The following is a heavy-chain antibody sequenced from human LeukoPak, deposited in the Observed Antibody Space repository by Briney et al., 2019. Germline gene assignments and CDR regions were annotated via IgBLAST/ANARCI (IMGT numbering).Heavy chain of an antibody. CDR2: IYSSGST. CDR1: GGSISSYY. CDR3: ARGPSGQWLVLKP. Sequence: KASETLSLTCTVSGGSISSYYWNWIRQSAGKGLEWIGRIYSSGSTNYNPSLKSRVTMSVDTSKNQISLKLSSVTAADTAVYYCARGPSGQWLVLKPWGQGTLVTVSS. J-gene: IGHJ5*02. V-gene: IGHV4-4*07. D-gene: IGHD6-19*01.